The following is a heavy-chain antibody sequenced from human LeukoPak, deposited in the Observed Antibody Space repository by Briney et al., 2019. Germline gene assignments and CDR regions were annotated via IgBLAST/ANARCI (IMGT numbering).Heavy chain of an antibody. V-gene: IGHV3-74*01. CDR2: INSDGSST. J-gene: IGHJ4*02. CDR1: GFTFSSYW. CDR3: ARDCSSTSCSSAH. D-gene: IGHD2-2*01. Sequence: GGSLRLSRAASGFTFSSYWTHWVRQAPGKGLVWVSRINSDGSSTSYADSVKGRFTISRDNAKNTLYLQMNSLRAEDTAVYYCARDCSSTSCSSAHWGQGTLVTVSS.